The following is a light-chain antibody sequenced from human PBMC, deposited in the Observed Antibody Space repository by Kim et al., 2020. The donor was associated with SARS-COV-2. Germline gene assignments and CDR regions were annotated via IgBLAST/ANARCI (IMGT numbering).Light chain of an antibody. CDR2: DVS. V-gene: IGLV2-14*03. J-gene: IGLJ2*01. Sequence: GPSFTISCTGTRSGVVGYNYVSWYQQHPGKAPKLMIYDVSNRPSGVSNRFSGSKSGNTASLTISGLQAEDEADYYCSSYTSSSTRVFGGGTQLTVL. CDR1: RSGVVGYNY. CDR3: SSYTSSSTRV.